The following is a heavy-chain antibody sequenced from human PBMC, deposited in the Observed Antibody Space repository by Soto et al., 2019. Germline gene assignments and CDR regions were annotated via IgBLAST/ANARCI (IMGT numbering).Heavy chain of an antibody. CDR3: ARDPTIDCSGGSCYSFDP. V-gene: IGHV3-30-3*01. CDR2: ISYDGSNK. CDR1: GFTFSSYA. D-gene: IGHD2-15*01. J-gene: IGHJ5*02. Sequence: LRLSCAASGFTFSSYAMHWVRQAPGKGLEWVAVISYDGSNKYYADSVKGRFTISRDNSKDTLYLQMNSLRAEDTAVYYCARDPTIDCSGGSCYSFDPWGQGTLVTVSS.